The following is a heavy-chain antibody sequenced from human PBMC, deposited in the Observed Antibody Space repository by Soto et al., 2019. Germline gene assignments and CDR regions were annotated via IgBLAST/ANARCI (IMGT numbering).Heavy chain of an antibody. D-gene: IGHD6-19*01. CDR2: ITWSGGTR. CDR1: GFTFDDYA. V-gene: IGHV3-9*01. J-gene: IGHJ1*01. CDR3: IRGRQGWVQL. Sequence: EVQLVESGGGLVQPGRSLRLYCVASGFTFDDYAMHWVRQAPGKGLEWVSGITWSGGTRDYADSVKGRFTISRDNAKNSVYLLMDSLRVEDTALYYCIRGRQGWVQLWGRGTLVTVSS.